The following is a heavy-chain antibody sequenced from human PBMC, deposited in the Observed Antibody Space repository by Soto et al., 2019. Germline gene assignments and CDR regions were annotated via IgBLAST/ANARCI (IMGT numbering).Heavy chain of an antibody. V-gene: IGHV3-23*01. J-gene: IGHJ4*02. CDR3: AKGLYSGSYFDY. CDR2: ISGSGGST. D-gene: IGHD1-26*01. Sequence: GGSLRLSCAASGFNFSSYAMTWVRQAPGKGLEWVSAISGSGGSTYYADSVKGQLTISRDNSKNTLYLQMNSLRAEDTAVYYCAKGLYSGSYFDYWGQGTLVTVSS. CDR1: GFNFSSYA.